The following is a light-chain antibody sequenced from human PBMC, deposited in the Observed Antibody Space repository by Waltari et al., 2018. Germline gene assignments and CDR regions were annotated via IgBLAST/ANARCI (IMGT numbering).Light chain of an antibody. V-gene: IGKV1-39*01. CDR2: DAS. CDR1: RGIDAC. CDR3: QQSYSAPFT. Sequence: DIQMTQSPSSLSESVGDIVTITCRARRGIDACLNWYQQQQGKAPKRLIYDASTLQRGVPPRFSGTRIGTDFSLTISYLQPEDFATYFCQQSYSAPFTFGRGTRLE. J-gene: IGKJ5*01.